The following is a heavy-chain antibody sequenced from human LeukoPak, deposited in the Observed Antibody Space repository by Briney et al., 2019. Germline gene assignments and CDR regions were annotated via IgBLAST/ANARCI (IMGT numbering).Heavy chain of an antibody. Sequence: ASVKVSCKVSGYTLTELSMHWVRQAPGKGLEWMGGFDPEDGETIYAQKFQGRVTMTEDTSTDTAYMELSSLRSEDTAVYYCARARIVVVPAATAPAFDIWGQGTMVTVSS. V-gene: IGHV1-24*01. D-gene: IGHD2-2*01. CDR3: ARARIVVVPAATAPAFDI. J-gene: IGHJ3*02. CDR2: FDPEDGET. CDR1: GYTLTELS.